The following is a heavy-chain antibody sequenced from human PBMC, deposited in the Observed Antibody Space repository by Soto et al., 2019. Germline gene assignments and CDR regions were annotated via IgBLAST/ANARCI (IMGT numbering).Heavy chain of an antibody. V-gene: IGHV4-59*01. CDR2: IYYSGIT. D-gene: IGHD1-20*01. CDR1: GGSISSYY. J-gene: IGHJ6*02. Sequence: QVQLQESGPGLVKPSETLSLTCTVSGGSISSYYWSWIRQPPGKGLEWIGYIYYSGITNYNPSLKSRVTISVATYKNQFSLKLSSLTAADTAVYYCARYKSNYYYGMDVWGQGTTVTVSS. CDR3: ARYKSNYYYGMDV.